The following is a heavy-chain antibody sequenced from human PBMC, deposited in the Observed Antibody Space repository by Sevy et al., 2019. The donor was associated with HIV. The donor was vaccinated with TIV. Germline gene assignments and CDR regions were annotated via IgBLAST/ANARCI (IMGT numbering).Heavy chain of an antibody. CDR1: AFTFGSYD. V-gene: IGHV3-13*01. D-gene: IGHD6-13*01. CDR2: IGLTGDT. J-gene: IGHJ3*01. CDR3: ARETAAYASDV. Sequence: GGSLRLSCAATAFTFGSYDMHWVRQVAGKGLEWVSSIGLTGDTYFAGSVKGRFTISRDNVKNYLYLQMSSLRAGDTAVYYCARETAAYASDVWGQGTFVTVSS.